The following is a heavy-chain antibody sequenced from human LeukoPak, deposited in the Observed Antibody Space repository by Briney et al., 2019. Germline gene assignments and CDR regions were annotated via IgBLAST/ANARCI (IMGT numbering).Heavy chain of an antibody. V-gene: IGHV4-59*12. CDR2: IYYSGST. CDR3: ARDWGGDIVVVPAARADAFDI. J-gene: IGHJ3*02. D-gene: IGHD2-2*01. Sequence: SETLSLTCTVSGGSISSYYWSWIRQPPGKGLEGSGYIYYSGSTNYHPSLKSRVTISVDTSKNQFSLTLSSVNAAETAVYYCARDWGGDIVVVPAARADAFDIWGQGTMVTVSS. CDR1: GGSISSYY.